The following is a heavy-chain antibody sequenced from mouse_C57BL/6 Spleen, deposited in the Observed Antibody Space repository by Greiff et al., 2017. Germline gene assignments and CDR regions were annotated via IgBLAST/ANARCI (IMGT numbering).Heavy chain of an antibody. Sequence: DVKLVESGGGLVQPGGSLSLSCAASGFTFTDFYMSWVRQPPGKALEWLGFIRNKANGYTTEYSASVKGRFTISRDNSQSILYLQMNALRAEDSATYYCARYKDYDYDGYYAMDYWGQGTSVTVSS. J-gene: IGHJ4*01. CDR2: IRNKANGYTT. D-gene: IGHD2-4*01. CDR1: GFTFTDFY. CDR3: ARYKDYDYDGYYAMDY. V-gene: IGHV7-3*01.